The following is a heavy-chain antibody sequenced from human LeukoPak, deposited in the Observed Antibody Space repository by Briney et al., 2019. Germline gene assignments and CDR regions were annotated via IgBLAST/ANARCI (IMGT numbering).Heavy chain of an antibody. CDR2: IYYTGSS. D-gene: IGHD3-10*01. J-gene: IGHJ5*02. CDR3: ARHRGTRYGSGTKNWFDP. V-gene: IGHV4-39*01. Sequence: KPSETLSLTCTVSGGSISNYYWGWIRQPPGKGLEWIGSIYYTGSSYSSPSLKSRVTISVDTSNNHFSLHLNSVTAADTAVYYCARHRGTRYGSGTKNWFDPWGQGTLVTVSS. CDR1: GGSISNYY.